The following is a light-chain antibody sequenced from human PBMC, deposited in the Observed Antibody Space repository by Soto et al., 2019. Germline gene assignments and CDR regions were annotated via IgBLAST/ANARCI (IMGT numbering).Light chain of an antibody. CDR3: QQYNSYWT. CDR2: KAS. Sequence: DIQMTHSPSTLSASVGDRVIITCRASQSISSWLAWYQQKPGKAPKLLIYKASSLESGVPSRFSGSGSGTEFTLTISSLQPDDFATYYCQQYNSYWTFGQGTKVEIK. J-gene: IGKJ1*01. V-gene: IGKV1-5*03. CDR1: QSISSW.